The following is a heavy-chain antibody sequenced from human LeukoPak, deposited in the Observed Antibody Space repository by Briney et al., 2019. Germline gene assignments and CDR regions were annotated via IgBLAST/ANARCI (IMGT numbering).Heavy chain of an antibody. CDR2: IYYSGST. D-gene: IGHD3-16*01. CDR1: GGSISNYY. Sequence: PSETLSLTCTVSGGSISNYYWSWIRQPPGKGLEWIGYIYYSGSTNYNPSLKSRVTISVDTSKNQFSLKLSSVTAADTAVFYCTRKRGYYFDYWGQGTLVTVSS. J-gene: IGHJ4*02. V-gene: IGHV4-59*08. CDR3: TRKRGYYFDY.